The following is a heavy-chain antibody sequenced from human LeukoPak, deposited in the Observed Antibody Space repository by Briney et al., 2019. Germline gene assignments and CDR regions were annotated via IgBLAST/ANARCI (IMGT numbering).Heavy chain of an antibody. V-gene: IGHV3-23*01. CDR3: ATPDSSGYPSRYYFDY. CDR1: GFTFSSYA. J-gene: IGHJ4*02. Sequence: GGSLRLSCAASGFTFSSYAMSWVRQAPGKGLEWVSAISGSGGSTYHADSVKGRFTISRDNSKNTLYLQMNSLRAEDTAVYYCATPDSSGYPSRYYFDYWGQGTLVTVSS. CDR2: ISGSGGST. D-gene: IGHD3-22*01.